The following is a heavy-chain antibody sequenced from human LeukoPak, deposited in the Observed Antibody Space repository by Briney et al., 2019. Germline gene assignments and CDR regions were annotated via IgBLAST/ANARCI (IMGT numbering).Heavy chain of an antibody. J-gene: IGHJ5*02. D-gene: IGHD2-15*01. CDR2: IIPILGIA. CDR3: ARGGPCGGSCKGHGWFDP. V-gene: IGHV1-69*04. CDR1: GGTFSSYA. Sequence: SVKVSCKASGGTFSSYAISWVRQAPGQGLEWMGRIIPILGIANYAQKFQGRVTITADKSTSTAYMELSSLRSEDTAVYYCARGGPCGGSCKGHGWFDPWGQGTLVTVSS.